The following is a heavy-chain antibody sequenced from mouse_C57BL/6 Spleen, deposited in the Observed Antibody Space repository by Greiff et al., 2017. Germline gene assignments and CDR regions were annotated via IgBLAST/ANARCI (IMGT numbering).Heavy chain of an antibody. CDR1: GFSLTSYG. CDR3: ARTGYYGSSYGWYFDV. J-gene: IGHJ1*03. V-gene: IGHV2-2*01. D-gene: IGHD1-1*01. Sequence: QVQLQQSGPGLVQPSQSLSITCTVSGFSLTSYGVHWVRQSPGKGLEWLGVIWSGGSTDYNAAFISRLSISKDNSKSQVFFKMNSLQADDTAIYYCARTGYYGSSYGWYFDVWGTGTTVTVSS. CDR2: IWSGGST.